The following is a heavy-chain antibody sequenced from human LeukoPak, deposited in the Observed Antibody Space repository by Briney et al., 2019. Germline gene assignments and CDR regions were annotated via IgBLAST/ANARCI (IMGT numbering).Heavy chain of an antibody. D-gene: IGHD1-26*01. CDR3: ALRGSYYGYNWFDP. CDR2: IIPILCIA. CDR1: GGTFSSYT. J-gene: IGHJ5*02. V-gene: IGHV1-69*02. Sequence: SSVKVSCKASGGTFSSYTISWVRQAPGQGLEWMGRIIPILCIANYAQKFQGRVTITADKSTSTAYMELSSLRSEDTAVYYCALRGSYYGYNWFDPWGQGTLVTVSS.